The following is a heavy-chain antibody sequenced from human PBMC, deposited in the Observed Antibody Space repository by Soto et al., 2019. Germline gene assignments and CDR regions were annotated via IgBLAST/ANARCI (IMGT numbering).Heavy chain of an antibody. J-gene: IGHJ6*02. CDR3: ARGLRYFDWLYNLGGMDV. Sequence: ASETLSLTCTVSGGSISSYYWSWIRQPPGKGLEWIGYIYYSGSTNYNPSLKSRVTISVDTSKNQFSLKLSSVTAADTAVYYCARGLRYFDWLYNLGGMDVWGQGTTVTVSS. D-gene: IGHD3-9*01. V-gene: IGHV4-59*01. CDR1: GGSISSYY. CDR2: IYYSGST.